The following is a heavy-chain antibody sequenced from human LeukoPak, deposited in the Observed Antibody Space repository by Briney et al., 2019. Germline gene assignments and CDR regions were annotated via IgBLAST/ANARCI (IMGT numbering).Heavy chain of an antibody. CDR2: ISGSGGST. CDR1: GFAFSRYA. J-gene: IGHJ4*02. D-gene: IGHD6-19*01. CDR3: IPVAGTGFDY. Sequence: GGTLRLSCAASGFAFSRYAMTWVRQAPGKGLEWVSAISGSGGSTYYADSVKGRFTISRDNSKNTLFLQMNSLRAEDTAVYYGIPVAGTGFDYWGQGTLVTVSS. V-gene: IGHV3-23*01.